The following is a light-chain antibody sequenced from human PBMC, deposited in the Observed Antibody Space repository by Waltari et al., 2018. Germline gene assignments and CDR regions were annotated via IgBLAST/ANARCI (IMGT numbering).Light chain of an antibody. CDR3: QQLSTYPLN. Sequence: IQLTQSPSSLSASVGDRVTITCRSSQGISSYLGWYQQKPGRAPKPLIYEASNLYSGVPSRFSGSGSGTDFTLTISSLQPEDFATYFCQQLSTYPLNFGGGTKVE. J-gene: IGKJ4*01. CDR1: QGISSY. CDR2: EAS. V-gene: IGKV1-9*01.